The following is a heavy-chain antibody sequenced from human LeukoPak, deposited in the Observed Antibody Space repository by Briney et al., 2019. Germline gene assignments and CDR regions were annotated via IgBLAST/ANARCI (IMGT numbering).Heavy chain of an antibody. V-gene: IGHV3-74*01. CDR2: INSDGNTT. Sequence: GGSPRLSCAASGFTFSNYWMHWVRQAPGKGLVWVSRINSDGNTTSYADSVKGRFTISRDNAKNTLYLQMNSLRAEDTAVYYCARDSGYRAFDIWGQGTMVTVSS. CDR3: ARDSGYRAFDI. CDR1: GFTFSNYW. J-gene: IGHJ3*02. D-gene: IGHD6-25*01.